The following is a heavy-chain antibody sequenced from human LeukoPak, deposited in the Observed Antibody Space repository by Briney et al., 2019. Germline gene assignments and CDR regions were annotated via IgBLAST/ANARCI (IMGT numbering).Heavy chain of an antibody. J-gene: IGHJ4*02. CDR3: ARDGVTGDY. V-gene: IGHV4-39*02. CDR2: IYYSGST. D-gene: IGHD2-21*02. CDR1: GGSISSSNYY. Sequence: SETLSLTCTVSGGSISSSNYYWGWIRQPPGRGLEWIGSIYYSGSTYYNPSLKSRVTISVDTSKNQFSLKLSSVTAADTAVYYCARDGVTGDYWGQGTLVTVSS.